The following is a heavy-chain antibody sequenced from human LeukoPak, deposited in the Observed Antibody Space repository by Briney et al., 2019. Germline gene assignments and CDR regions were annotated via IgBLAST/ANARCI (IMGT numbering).Heavy chain of an antibody. CDR2: ISWDSVSI. J-gene: IGHJ3*01. CDR3: AKDFGAGSYSYYNAFDV. D-gene: IGHD3-10*01. Sequence: PGRSLRLSWAASGFTCDDYAMRWVRQAPGKGLEWVAGISWDSVSIVYADSVKGRFTISRDNAKNSLYLQMSSLRPEDTALYYCAKDFGAGSYSYYNAFDVWGQGTMVPVSS. V-gene: IGHV3-9*01. CDR1: GFTCDDYA.